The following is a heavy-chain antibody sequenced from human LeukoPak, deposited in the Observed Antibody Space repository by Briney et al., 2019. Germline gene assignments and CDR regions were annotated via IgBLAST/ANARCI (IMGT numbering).Heavy chain of an antibody. CDR3: ARAYWSGGSCYPGGGDDAFDI. CDR1: GGSISSYY. D-gene: IGHD2-15*01. CDR2: IYYSGST. Sequence: SETLSLTCTVSGGSISSYYWSWIRQPPGKGLEWIGYIYYSGSTNYNPSLKSRVTISVDTSKNQFSLKLSSVTAADTAVYYCARAYWSGGSCYPGGGDDAFDIWGQGTMVTVSS. J-gene: IGHJ3*02. V-gene: IGHV4-59*01.